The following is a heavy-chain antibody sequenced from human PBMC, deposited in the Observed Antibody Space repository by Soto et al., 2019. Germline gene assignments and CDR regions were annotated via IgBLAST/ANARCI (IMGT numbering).Heavy chain of an antibody. Sequence: QVQLQESGPGLVKPSGTLSLTCAVSGGSISSSNWWSWVRQPPGKGLEWIGEIYHSGSTNYNPSLKRRDTISVDKSKNQFSLKLSSVTAADTAVYYCARDYMVRGVMRWFDPWGQGTLVTVSS. CDR2: IYHSGST. V-gene: IGHV4-4*02. J-gene: IGHJ5*02. CDR3: ARDYMVRGVMRWFDP. D-gene: IGHD3-10*01. CDR1: GGSISSSNW.